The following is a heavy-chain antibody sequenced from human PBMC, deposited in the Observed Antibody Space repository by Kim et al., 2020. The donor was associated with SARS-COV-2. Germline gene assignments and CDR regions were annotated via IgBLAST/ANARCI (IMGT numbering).Heavy chain of an antibody. V-gene: IGHV1-2*02. D-gene: IGHD3-9*01. Sequence: ASVKVSCKASGYPFNDYYLHWVQQAPGQGLEWMGWINPNTGATAYAQKFQGRVTMTTDTSINTVHMDLSGLRSDDTAIYYCARVDFEHCFDSWGQGTQVTVSS. CDR3: ARVDFEHCFDS. CDR1: GYPFNDYY. J-gene: IGHJ4*02. CDR2: INPNTGAT.